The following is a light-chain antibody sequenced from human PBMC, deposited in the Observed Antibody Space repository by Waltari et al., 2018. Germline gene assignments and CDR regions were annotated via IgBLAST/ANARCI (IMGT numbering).Light chain of an antibody. CDR3: CSYAGSHTFYI. V-gene: IGLV2-11*01. CDR1: SSDIGGYKY. CDR2: EVT. J-gene: IGLJ1*01. Sequence: QAALTQPRSVSGSPGQSVTISCNGSSSDIGGYKYVSWYQHHPGTAPKLIIAEVTKGPSGASGRFSGSKPANTASLTISGLRSEDEADYYCCSYAGSHTFYIFGTGT.